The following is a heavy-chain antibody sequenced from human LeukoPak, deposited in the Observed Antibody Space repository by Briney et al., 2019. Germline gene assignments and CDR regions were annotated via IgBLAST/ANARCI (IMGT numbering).Heavy chain of an antibody. J-gene: IGHJ4*02. Sequence: PGGSLRLSCAVSGFTVSNNYMSWVRQAPGKGLEWVSVIYSGGNAYYADSVRGRFTISRDNSKNTLYLQMNSLRSEDTAVYYCARSYDFWSGHDYYFDYWGQGTLVTVSS. CDR2: IYSGGNA. CDR3: ARSYDFWSGHDYYFDY. CDR1: GFTVSNNY. D-gene: IGHD3-3*01. V-gene: IGHV3-53*05.